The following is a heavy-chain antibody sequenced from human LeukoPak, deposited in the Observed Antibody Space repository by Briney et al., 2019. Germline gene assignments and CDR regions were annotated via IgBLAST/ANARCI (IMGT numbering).Heavy chain of an antibody. Sequence: SETLSLTCAVYGGSFSGCYWSWIRQPPGKGLEWIGEINHSGSTNYNPSLKSRVTISVDTSKNQFSLKLSSVTAADTAVYYCARGHRTYDSSGSIFDYWGQGTLVTVSS. D-gene: IGHD3-22*01. CDR2: INHSGST. V-gene: IGHV4-34*01. CDR3: ARGHRTYDSSGSIFDY. J-gene: IGHJ4*02. CDR1: GGSFSGCY.